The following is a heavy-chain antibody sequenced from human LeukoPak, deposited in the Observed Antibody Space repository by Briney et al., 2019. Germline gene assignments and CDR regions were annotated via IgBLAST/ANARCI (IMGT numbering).Heavy chain of an antibody. J-gene: IGHJ4*02. CDR2: ISYDGFNK. CDR3: ASTTYSYDSSGSPYYFDY. Sequence: GGSLRLSCVASGFTFRTYGMHWVRQAPGKGLEWVAVISYDGFNKYYVDSVTGRFTISRDNSKNTLSLQMNSLRVEDTAVYYCASTTYSYDSSGSPYYFDYWGQGTLVTVSS. D-gene: IGHD3-22*01. CDR1: GFTFRTYG. V-gene: IGHV3-30*03.